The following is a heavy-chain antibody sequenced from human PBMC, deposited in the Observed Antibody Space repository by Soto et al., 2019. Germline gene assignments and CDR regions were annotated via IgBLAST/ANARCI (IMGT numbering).Heavy chain of an antibody. V-gene: IGHV4-30-2*01. D-gene: IGHD1-26*01. J-gene: IGHJ4*02. CDR2: IYHSGST. Sequence: SETLSLTCAVSGGSISSGGYSWSWIRQPPGKGLEWIGYIYHSGSTNYNPSLKSRVTMSVDKSKNQFSLKLSSVTAADTAVYYCARESPVGSDYWGQGIRVTVSS. CDR1: GGSISSGGYS. CDR3: ARESPVGSDY.